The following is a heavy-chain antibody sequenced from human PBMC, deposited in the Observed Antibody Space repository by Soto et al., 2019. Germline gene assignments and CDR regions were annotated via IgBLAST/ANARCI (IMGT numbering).Heavy chain of an antibody. CDR1: GFTFSSYA. V-gene: IGHV3-23*01. J-gene: IGHJ6*02. D-gene: IGHD3-10*01. CDR2: ISGSGGST. Sequence: PGGSLRLSCAASGFTFSSYAMSWVRQAPGKGLEWVSAISGSGGSTYYADSVKGRFTISRDNSKNTLYLQMNSLRAEDTAVYYCAKEIYYYGSGSFSKSYYYYYGMDVWGQGTTVTVPS. CDR3: AKEIYYYGSGSFSKSYYYYYGMDV.